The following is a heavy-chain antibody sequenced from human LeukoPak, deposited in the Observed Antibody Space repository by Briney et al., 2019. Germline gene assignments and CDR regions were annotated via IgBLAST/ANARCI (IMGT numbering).Heavy chain of an antibody. V-gene: IGHV3-21*01. D-gene: IGHD3-10*01. CDR1: GFTFSSYT. J-gene: IGHJ4*02. CDR3: ATDSYVSGSYYRLFY. CDR2: ITSSSSYI. Sequence: GGSLRLSCTASGFTFSSYTMNWVRQAPGKGLEWVSSITSSSSYIYYTDSVKGRFTISRDNAKNTLYLQMNNLRAEDTAIYYCATDSYVSGSYYRLFYWGQGTLVTVSS.